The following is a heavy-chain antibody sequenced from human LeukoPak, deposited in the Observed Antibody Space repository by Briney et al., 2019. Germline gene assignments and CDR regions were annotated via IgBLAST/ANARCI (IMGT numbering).Heavy chain of an antibody. V-gene: IGHV4-59*01. J-gene: IGHJ4*02. D-gene: IGHD2-21*01. CDR2: IHNSGST. Sequence: SETLSLTCTVSGGSISSYYWSWIRQAPGKGLEWIGYIHNSGSTNANPSLESRVTISVDTSKTQFSLKLRSVTAADTAVYYCARAMDYSWSFDYWGQGTLVTVSS. CDR1: GGSISSYY. CDR3: ARAMDYSWSFDY.